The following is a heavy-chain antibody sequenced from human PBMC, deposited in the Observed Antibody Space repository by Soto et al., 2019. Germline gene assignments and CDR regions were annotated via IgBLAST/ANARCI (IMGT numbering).Heavy chain of an antibody. CDR1: GFTFSSYG. V-gene: IGHV3-33*01. J-gene: IGHJ6*02. CDR2: IWYDGSNK. Sequence: QVQLVESGGGVVQPGRSLSLSCAASGFTFSSYGMHWVRQAPGKGLEWVSVIWYDGSNKYYADSVKGRFTISRDNSKKTLYLQLNSLRAEETAVYYCARDTARAMVRIYYGMDFLGDGTPVTVS. D-gene: IGHD3-10*01. CDR3: ARDTARAMVRIYYGMDF.